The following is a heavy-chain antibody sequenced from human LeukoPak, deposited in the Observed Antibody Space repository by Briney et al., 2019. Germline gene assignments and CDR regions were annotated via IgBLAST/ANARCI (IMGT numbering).Heavy chain of an antibody. CDR3: AKDGGPGRVLTDAFDI. CDR2: ISYDGSNT. CDR1: GFTFSSYG. D-gene: IGHD2-15*01. Sequence: GGSLRLSCAASGFTFSSYGMHWVRQAPGKGLEWVAVISYDGSNTYYADSVKGRFTISRDNSKNTLYLQMNSLRAEDTAVYYCAKDGGPGRVLTDAFDIWGQGTMVTVSS. J-gene: IGHJ3*02. V-gene: IGHV3-30*18.